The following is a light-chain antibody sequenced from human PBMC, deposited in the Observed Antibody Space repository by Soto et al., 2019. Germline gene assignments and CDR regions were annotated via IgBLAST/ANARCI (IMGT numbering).Light chain of an antibody. CDR3: QQYNSDSWT. J-gene: IGKJ1*01. Sequence: DSQMTQSPSTLSASVGDRVTVTCRASQTISNWLAWYQQKPGKAPKLLIYKASSLESGVPSRFSGSGSGTEVPLTISSLQPDDFATYYCQQYNSDSWTFGQGTKVEIK. CDR2: KAS. V-gene: IGKV1-5*03. CDR1: QTISNW.